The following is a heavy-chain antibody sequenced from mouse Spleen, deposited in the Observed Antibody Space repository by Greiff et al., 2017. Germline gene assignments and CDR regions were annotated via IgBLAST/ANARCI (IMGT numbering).Heavy chain of an antibody. Sequence: DVMLVESGGGLVKPGGSLKLSCAASGFTFSSYTMSWVRQTPEKRLEWVATISSGGGNTYYPDSVKGRFTISRDNAKNTLYLQMSSLRSEDTALYYCARYYDYDALFAYWGQGTLVTVSA. CDR2: ISSGGGNT. J-gene: IGHJ3*01. D-gene: IGHD2-4*01. CDR1: GFTFSSYT. V-gene: IGHV5-9*03. CDR3: ARYYDYDALFAY.